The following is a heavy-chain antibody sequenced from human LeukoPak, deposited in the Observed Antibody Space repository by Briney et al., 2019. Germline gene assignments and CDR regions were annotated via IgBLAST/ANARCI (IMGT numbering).Heavy chain of an antibody. Sequence: GASVKVSCKASGYTFTGYYMHWVRQAPGQGLEWMGWINPNSGGTNYAQKFQGRVTMTRDTSISTAYMELSRLRSDGTAVYYCARGGLIMITFGGVIVNAFDIWGQGTMVTVSS. D-gene: IGHD3-16*02. V-gene: IGHV1-2*02. CDR1: GYTFTGYY. CDR2: INPNSGGT. CDR3: ARGGLIMITFGGVIVNAFDI. J-gene: IGHJ3*02.